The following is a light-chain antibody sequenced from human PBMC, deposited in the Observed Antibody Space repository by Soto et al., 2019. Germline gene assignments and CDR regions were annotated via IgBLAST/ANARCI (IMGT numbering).Light chain of an antibody. CDR2: EVN. J-gene: IGLJ1*01. CDR3: CSFAGSGTYV. Sequence: QSVLTQPASVSGSPGQSITISCTGTSGDVGSHNLVSWYQQHPGKAPKLIIYEVNKRPSGVSNRFSGSKSGNTASLTIFGLQTEDEADYYCCSFAGSGTYVFGTGTKVTVL. V-gene: IGLV2-23*02. CDR1: SGDVGSHNL.